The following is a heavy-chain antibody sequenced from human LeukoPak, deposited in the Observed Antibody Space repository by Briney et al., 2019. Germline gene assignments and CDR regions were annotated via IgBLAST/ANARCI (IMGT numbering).Heavy chain of an antibody. CDR2: ISSSSSYI. D-gene: IGHD6-19*01. CDR1: GFTFSSYS. CDR3: ASAGSGLY. V-gene: IGHV3-21*01. J-gene: IGHJ4*02. Sequence: GGSLRLSCAASGFTFSSYSMNWVRQAPGKGLEWVSSISSSSSYIYYADSVKGRFSISRDNAKNSLLLQMSSLRAEDTAVYYCASAGSGLYWGQGTLVTVSS.